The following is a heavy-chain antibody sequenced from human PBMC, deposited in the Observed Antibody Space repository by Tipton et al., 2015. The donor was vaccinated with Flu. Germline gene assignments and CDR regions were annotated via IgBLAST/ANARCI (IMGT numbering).Heavy chain of an antibody. J-gene: IGHJ5*02. D-gene: IGHD2-21*02. V-gene: IGHV4-34*01. CDR1: GGSFSGYY. CDR3: ARGVEVVTASTGFDP. CDR2: INHSGST. Sequence: TLSLTCAVYGGSFSGYYCSWNRQPPGKGLEWIGEINHSGSTNYNPSLKSRVTISVDTSKNQFSLKLSSVTAADTAVYYCARGVEVVTASTGFDPWGQGTLVTVSS.